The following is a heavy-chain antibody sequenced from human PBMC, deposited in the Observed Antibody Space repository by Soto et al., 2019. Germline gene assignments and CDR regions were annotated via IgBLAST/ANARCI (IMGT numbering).Heavy chain of an antibody. V-gene: IGHV4-4*07. Sequence: SETMSLTCIVSGGAISEKYWNWVRQPPGKGLEWIGLIFANGHTDYNPSLKSRVTMSVDASKNQFSLRLTSMTAADTAVYYCVASLAASGLNWLDPWGRGTLVTVS. CDR2: IFANGHT. D-gene: IGHD6-13*01. CDR1: GGAISEKY. CDR3: VASLAASGLNWLDP. J-gene: IGHJ5*02.